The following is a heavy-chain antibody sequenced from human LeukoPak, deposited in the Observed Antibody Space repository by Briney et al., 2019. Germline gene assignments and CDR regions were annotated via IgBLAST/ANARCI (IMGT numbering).Heavy chain of an antibody. CDR1: GFTVSNNY. J-gene: IGHJ3*01. Sequence: GGSLRLSCAASGFTVSNNYMSWVRQAPGKGLEWVSIIYTGGSTDYVDSVKGRFTISRDNSRNTLYLQMNSLRAEDTAVYYCARDRGNGVFDVWGQGTMVAVSS. CDR3: ARDRGNGVFDV. D-gene: IGHD4-23*01. CDR2: IYTGGST. V-gene: IGHV3-66*02.